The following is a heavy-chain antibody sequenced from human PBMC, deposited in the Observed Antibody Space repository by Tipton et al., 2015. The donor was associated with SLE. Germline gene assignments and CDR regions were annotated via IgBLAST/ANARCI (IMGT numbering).Heavy chain of an antibody. J-gene: IGHJ5*02. Sequence: TLSLTCTASGGSLSNHYWNWIRQPPGKGLEWIGSISYSGVTKYNPSLRSRATISLDTSKDQISLELTSVTAADTAVYYCSGDSLGVDHWGQGTLVTVSS. D-gene: IGHD3-10*01. CDR1: GGSLSNHY. V-gene: IGHV4-59*08. CDR2: ISYSGVT. CDR3: SGDSLGVDH.